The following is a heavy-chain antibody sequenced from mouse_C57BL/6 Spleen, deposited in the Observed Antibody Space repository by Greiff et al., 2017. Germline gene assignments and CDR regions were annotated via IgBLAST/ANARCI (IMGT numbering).Heavy chain of an antibody. V-gene: IGHV1-64*01. CDR2: IHPNSGST. CDR3: VIPNWDYFDY. D-gene: IGHD4-1*02. CDR1: GYTFTSYW. Sequence: VQLQQPGAELVKPGASVKLSCKASGYTFTSYWMHWVKQRPGQGLEWIGMIHPNSGSTNYNEKFKSKATLTVDKSSSTAYMQLSSLTSEDSAVYYCVIPNWDYFDYWGQGTTLTVSS. J-gene: IGHJ2*01.